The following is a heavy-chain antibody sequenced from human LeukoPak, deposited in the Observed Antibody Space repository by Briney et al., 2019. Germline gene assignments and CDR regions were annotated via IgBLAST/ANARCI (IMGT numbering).Heavy chain of an antibody. CDR1: GGSISNYY. J-gene: IGHJ4*02. Sequence: SETLSLTCTVSGGSISNYYWTWIRQPPGKGLEWIGFISYSGNTDYNPSLKSRVTISLDTSKNQFSLKLISVTAADTAVYYCARGVGSGYTDYWGQGALVTVSS. V-gene: IGHV4-59*01. CDR2: ISYSGNT. D-gene: IGHD3-22*01. CDR3: ARGVGSGYTDY.